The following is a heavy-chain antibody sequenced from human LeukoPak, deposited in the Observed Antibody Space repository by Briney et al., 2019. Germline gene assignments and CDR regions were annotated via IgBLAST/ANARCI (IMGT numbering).Heavy chain of an antibody. V-gene: IGHV4-30-2*01. CDR3: ARVPPYYDFWSGYFHGYFDY. Sequence: PSETLSLTCAVSGGSISSGGYSWSWIRQPPGKGLEWIGYIYHSGSTNYNPSLKSRVTISVDTPKNQFSLKLSSVTAADTAVYYCARVPPYYDFWSGYFHGYFDYWGQGTLVTVSS. CDR2: IYHSGST. D-gene: IGHD3-3*01. J-gene: IGHJ4*02. CDR1: GGSISSGGYS.